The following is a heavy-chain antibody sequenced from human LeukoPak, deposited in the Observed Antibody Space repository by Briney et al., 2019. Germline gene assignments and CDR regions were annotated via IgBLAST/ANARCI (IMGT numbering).Heavy chain of an antibody. Sequence: PSETLSLTCTVSGGSISSYYWSWIRQPPGKGLEWIGYIYYSGSTNYNPSLKSRVTISVDTSKNQLSLKLSSVTAADTAVYYCARSGNNFDWLSWAPFDYWGQGTLVTVSS. D-gene: IGHD3-9*01. CDR3: ARSGNNFDWLSWAPFDY. V-gene: IGHV4-59*01. CDR1: GGSISSYY. CDR2: IYYSGST. J-gene: IGHJ4*02.